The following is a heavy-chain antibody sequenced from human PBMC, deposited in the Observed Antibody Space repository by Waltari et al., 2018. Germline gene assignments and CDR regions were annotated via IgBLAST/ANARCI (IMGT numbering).Heavy chain of an antibody. CDR1: GGSISSYY. J-gene: IGHJ5*02. Sequence: QVQLQESGPGLVKPSETLSLTCTVSGGSISSYYWSWIRQPPGKGLEWIGYIYYSGSTNYNPSLKSRDTISVETSKNQCSLKLSSVTAADTAVYYCVRDRGTPWGGNWFDPWGQGTLVTVSS. V-gene: IGHV4-59*01. D-gene: IGHD2-21*01. CDR2: IYYSGST. CDR3: VRDRGTPWGGNWFDP.